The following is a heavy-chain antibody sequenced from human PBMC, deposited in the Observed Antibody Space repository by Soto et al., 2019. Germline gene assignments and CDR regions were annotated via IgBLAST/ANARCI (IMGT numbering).Heavy chain of an antibody. CDR3: ASGPDYEGYFDY. CDR1: GGTFNNYA. J-gene: IGHJ4*02. V-gene: IGHV1-69*12. Sequence: QVRLVQSGAEVKKPGSSVKVSCEASGGTFNNYAVGWVRQAPGLGLEWMGVIILPFGTPNYAQKFQGRVTIAADESMTTAYMELSGLRSEDTAVYYCASGPDYEGYFDYWGRGTVVTVSS. D-gene: IGHD3-22*01. CDR2: IILPFGTP.